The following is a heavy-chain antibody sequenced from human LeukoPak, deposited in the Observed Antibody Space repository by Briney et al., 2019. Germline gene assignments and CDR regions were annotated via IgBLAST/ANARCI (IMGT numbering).Heavy chain of an antibody. CDR2: IYHGGST. CDR1: GGSISSSNW. J-gene: IGHJ4*02. CDR3: ARVVTYSSGCLDY. Sequence: SETLSLTCAVSGGSISSSNWWSWVRQPPGKGLEWIGEIYHGGSTNYNPSLKSRATISVDKSKNQFSLKLSSVTAADTAVYYCARVVTYSSGCLDYWGQGTLITVSS. V-gene: IGHV4-4*02. D-gene: IGHD6-19*01.